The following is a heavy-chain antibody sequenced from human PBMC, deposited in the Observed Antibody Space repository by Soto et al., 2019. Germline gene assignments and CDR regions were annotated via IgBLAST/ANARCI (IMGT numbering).Heavy chain of an antibody. D-gene: IGHD2-21*02. J-gene: IGHJ4*02. CDR3: VRDNGGNSEFGY. Sequence: SETLSLTCTVSGGSISCNSYYWRWIRQSPGKGLEWIGYVFYNGVTYYNPSFESRLSISVDTSKNQFSLQLKSVTAADTAVYYCVRDNGGNSEFGYWGQGTLVTVSS. V-gene: IGHV4-30-4*01. CDR1: GGSISCNSYY. CDR2: VFYNGVT.